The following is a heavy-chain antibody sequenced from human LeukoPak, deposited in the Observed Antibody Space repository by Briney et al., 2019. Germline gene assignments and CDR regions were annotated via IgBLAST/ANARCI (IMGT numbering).Heavy chain of an antibody. Sequence: GGSLRLSCAASGFTFSSYAMHWVRQAPGKGLEWVAVISNDGSNKYYADSVKGRFTISRDNSKNTLYLQMNSLRAEDTVVYYCARGVVVAATFDYWGQGTLVTVSS. J-gene: IGHJ4*02. D-gene: IGHD2-15*01. CDR2: ISNDGSNK. CDR1: GFTFSSYA. CDR3: ARGVVVAATFDY. V-gene: IGHV3-30-3*01.